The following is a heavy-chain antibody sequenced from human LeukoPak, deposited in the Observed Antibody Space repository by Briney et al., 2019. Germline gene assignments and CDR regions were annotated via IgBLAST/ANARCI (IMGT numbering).Heavy chain of an antibody. D-gene: IGHD6-13*01. CDR3: ARGLVERYSGSWYDYYYMDV. CDR2: IYYSGST. CDR1: GGSISSGDYY. V-gene: IGHV4-30-4*08. Sequence: PSETLSLTCTVSGGSISSGDYYWSWIRQPPGKGLEWIGYIYYSGSTYYNPSLKSRVTISVDTSKNQFSLKLSSVTAADTAVYYCARGLVERYSGSWYDYYYMDVWGKGTTVTVSS. J-gene: IGHJ6*03.